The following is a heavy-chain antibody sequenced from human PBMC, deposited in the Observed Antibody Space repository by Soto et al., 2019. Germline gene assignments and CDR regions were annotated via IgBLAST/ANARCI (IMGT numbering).Heavy chain of an antibody. V-gene: IGHV4-59*08. Sequence: QVQLQESGPGLVKPSETLSLSCTVSGGSIGSYYWSWFRQSPGKRMEWIGYVHHSWGSSYNPSLQSRVAISLDTSKSQFSLTVTSVTATDTAVYYCARQGFGPLHGLVDVWGQGTTVTVPS. CDR2: VHHSWGS. J-gene: IGHJ6*02. D-gene: IGHD3-10*01. CDR3: ARQGFGPLHGLVDV. CDR1: GGSIGSYY.